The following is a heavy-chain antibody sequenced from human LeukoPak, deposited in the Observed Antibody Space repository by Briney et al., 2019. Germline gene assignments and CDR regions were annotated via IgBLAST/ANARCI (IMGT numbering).Heavy chain of an antibody. D-gene: IGHD3-10*01. Sequence: GGSLRLSCAASGFTFSTYWMHWVRQAPGKGLVWVSRINGDGGSRNYADSVKGRFTISRDNSKNTLYLQMNSLRAEDTAVYYCAKDVDPFGSGSYVEGFDYWGQGTLVTVSS. CDR3: AKDVDPFGSGSYVEGFDY. V-gene: IGHV3-74*01. CDR1: GFTFSTYW. CDR2: INGDGGSR. J-gene: IGHJ4*02.